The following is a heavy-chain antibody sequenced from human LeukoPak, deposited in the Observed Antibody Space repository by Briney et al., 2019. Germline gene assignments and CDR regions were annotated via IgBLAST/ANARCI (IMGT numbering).Heavy chain of an antibody. J-gene: IGHJ6*03. CDR3: AREEYSAKTGYMDA. Sequence: SVKVSCKASGGTFSSYAISWVRQAPGQGLEWMGGIIPIFGTANYAQKFQGRVTITADKSTSTAYMELSSLRSEDTAVYYCAREEYSAKTGYMDAWGKGTTVTVSS. V-gene: IGHV1-69*06. D-gene: IGHD6-6*01. CDR2: IIPIFGTA. CDR1: GGTFSSYA.